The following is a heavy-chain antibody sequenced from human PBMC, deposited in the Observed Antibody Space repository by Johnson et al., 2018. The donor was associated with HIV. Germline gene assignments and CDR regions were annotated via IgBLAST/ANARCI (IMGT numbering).Heavy chain of an antibody. D-gene: IGHD5-18*01. V-gene: IGHV3-30*02. CDR1: GFTFSSYG. Sequence: VQLVESGGVLVQPGGSLRLSCAASGFTFSSYGMHWVRQAPGKGLAWVAFIRYDGSNKYYADSVKGRFTISRDNSKNTLYLQMNSLSAEYTAVYYCARVPITYSYGYTDDAFDIWGQGTMVTVSS. J-gene: IGHJ3*02. CDR2: IRYDGSNK. CDR3: ARVPITYSYGYTDDAFDI.